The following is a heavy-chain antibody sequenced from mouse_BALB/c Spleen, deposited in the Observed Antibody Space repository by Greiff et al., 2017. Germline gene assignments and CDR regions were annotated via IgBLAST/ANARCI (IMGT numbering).Heavy chain of an antibody. CDR3: ARHEDDAMDD. J-gene: IGHJ4*01. V-gene: IGHV5-6*01. Sequence: EVQLVESGGDLVKPGGSLKLSCAASGFTFSSYGMSWVRQTPDKRLEWVATISSGGSYTYYPDSVKGRFTISRDNAKNTLYLQMSSLKSEDTAMYYCARHEDDAMDDWGQGTSVTVSS. CDR2: ISSGGSYT. CDR1: GFTFSSYG.